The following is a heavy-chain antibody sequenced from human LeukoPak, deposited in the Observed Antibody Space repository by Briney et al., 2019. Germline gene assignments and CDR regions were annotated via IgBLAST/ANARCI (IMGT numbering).Heavy chain of an antibody. Sequence: PSQTLSLTCTVSGGSISSGSYYWSWIRQPAGKGLEWIGRIYTNGSTNYNPSLKSRVTISVDTSKNQFSLKLSSVTAADTAVYYCARVHYGDYNGFDPWGQGTLVTVSS. J-gene: IGHJ5*02. CDR2: IYTNGST. V-gene: IGHV4-61*02. CDR1: GGSISSGSYY. CDR3: ARVHYGDYNGFDP. D-gene: IGHD4-17*01.